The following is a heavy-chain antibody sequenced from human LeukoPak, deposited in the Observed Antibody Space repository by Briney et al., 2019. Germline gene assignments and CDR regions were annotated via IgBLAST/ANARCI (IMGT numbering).Heavy chain of an antibody. Sequence: SETLSLTCTVSGGSISSGGYNWSWIRQHPGQGLEWIGYIYYSGSTYYNPSLKSRVTISVDTSKNQFSLKLSSVTAADTAVYYCARGPYYDFWSGPTYYYYGMDVWGEGTTVTVSS. J-gene: IGHJ6*04. D-gene: IGHD3-3*01. V-gene: IGHV4-31*03. CDR2: IYYSGST. CDR3: ARGPYYDFWSGPTYYYYGMDV. CDR1: GGSISSGGYN.